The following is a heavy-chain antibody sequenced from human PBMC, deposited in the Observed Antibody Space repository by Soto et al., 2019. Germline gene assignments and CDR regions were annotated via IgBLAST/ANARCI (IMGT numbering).Heavy chain of an antibody. J-gene: IGHJ4*02. CDR2: INAGNGNT. CDR1: GYTFTSYA. CDR3: AREDELGYCSSTCCFIAY. D-gene: IGHD2-2*01. V-gene: IGHV1-3*01. Sequence: QVQLVQSGAEVKKPGASVKVSCKASGYTFTSYAMHWVRQAPGQRLEWMGWINAGNGNTKYSQKFQGRVTITRDTSASTADMELSSLRSEDTAVYYCAREDELGYCSSTCCFIAYWGQGTLVTVSS.